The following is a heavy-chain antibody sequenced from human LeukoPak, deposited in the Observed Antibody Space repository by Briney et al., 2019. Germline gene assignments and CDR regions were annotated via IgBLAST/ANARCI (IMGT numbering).Heavy chain of an antibody. Sequence: PGGSLRLSCAASGFTFSSYEMNWVRQAPGKGLEWVSYISSSGSTIYYADSVKGRFTISRDNAKNSLYLQMNSLRAEDTAVYYCAKERVPAANNWFDPWGQGTLVTVSS. V-gene: IGHV3-48*03. CDR1: GFTFSSYE. CDR3: AKERVPAANNWFDP. CDR2: ISSSGSTI. D-gene: IGHD2-2*01. J-gene: IGHJ5*02.